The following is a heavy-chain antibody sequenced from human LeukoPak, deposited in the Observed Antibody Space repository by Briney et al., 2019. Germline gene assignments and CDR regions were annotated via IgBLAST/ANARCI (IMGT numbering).Heavy chain of an antibody. J-gene: IGHJ6*02. CDR2: IYTSGST. V-gene: IGHV4-4*07. D-gene: IGHD3-10*01. CDR1: GGSISSYY. Sequence: SETLSLTCTVSGGSISSYYWSWIRHPAGKGLEWIGRIYTSGSTNYNPSLKSRVTMSVDTSKNQFSLKLSSVTAADTAVYYCARDSITMVRGVNSGGMDVWGQGTTVTVSS. CDR3: ARDSITMVRGVNSGGMDV.